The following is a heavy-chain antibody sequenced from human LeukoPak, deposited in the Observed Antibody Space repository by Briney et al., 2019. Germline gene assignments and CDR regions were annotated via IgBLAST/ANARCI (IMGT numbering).Heavy chain of an antibody. V-gene: IGHV3-66*01. CDR2: IYSGGST. CDR1: GFTVSSNY. Sequence: GGSLRLSCAASGFTVSSNYMSWVRQAPGKGLEWVSVIYSGGSTYYADSVKGRFTISRDNSKNTLYLQMNSLRAEDTAVYYCARVRDYYCDSSGYHTHYWGQGTLVTVSS. CDR3: ARVRDYYCDSSGYHTHY. J-gene: IGHJ4*02. D-gene: IGHD3-22*01.